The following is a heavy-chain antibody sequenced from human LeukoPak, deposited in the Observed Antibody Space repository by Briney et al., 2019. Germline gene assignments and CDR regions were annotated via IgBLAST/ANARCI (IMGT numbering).Heavy chain of an antibody. CDR3: AKAPVTSCRGAYCYPFDS. CDR2: ISGSGDST. V-gene: IGHV3-23*01. J-gene: IGHJ4*02. D-gene: IGHD2-21*01. Sequence: VQLGGSLRLSCAASGFTFSNYAMRWVRQAPGKGLEWVSGISGSGDSTYYADSVKGWITISRDNSKNTLYLQMNSLRAEDAAVYFCAKAPVTSCRGAYCYPFDSWGQGTLVTVSS. CDR1: GFTFSNYA.